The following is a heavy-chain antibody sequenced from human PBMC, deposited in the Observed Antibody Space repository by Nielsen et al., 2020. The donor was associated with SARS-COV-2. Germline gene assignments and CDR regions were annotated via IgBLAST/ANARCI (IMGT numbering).Heavy chain of an antibody. CDR3: ARAYSSGWKLYYYYGMDV. J-gene: IGHJ6*02. CDR1: GGTFISYA. Sequence: SAKVSCKASGGTFISYAISWVRQAPAQGLEWMGGIITIFGTANYAQKFQGRVTITADKSTSTAYMELSSLRSEDTAVYYCARAYSSGWKLYYYYGMDVWGQGTTVTVSS. D-gene: IGHD6-19*01. CDR2: IITIFGTA. V-gene: IGHV1-69*06.